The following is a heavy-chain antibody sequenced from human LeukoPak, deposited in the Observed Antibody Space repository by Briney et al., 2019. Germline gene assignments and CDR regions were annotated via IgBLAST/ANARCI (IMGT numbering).Heavy chain of an antibody. CDR2: ISGSGGST. J-gene: IGHJ3*02. Sequence: GGSLRLSCAASGFTFSSYAMSWVRQAPGKGLKWVSAISGSGGSTYYADSVKGRFTISRDNSKNTLYLQMNSLRAEDTAVYYCAKLSLYGDYPGDIWGQGTMVTVSS. D-gene: IGHD4-17*01. CDR1: GFTFSSYA. CDR3: AKLSLYGDYPGDI. V-gene: IGHV3-23*01.